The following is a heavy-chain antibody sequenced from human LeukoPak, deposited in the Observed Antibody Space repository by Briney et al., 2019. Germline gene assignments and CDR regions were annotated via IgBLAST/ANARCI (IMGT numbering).Heavy chain of an antibody. CDR1: GYTFTGYY. CDR3: ATSSSWYQGLP. V-gene: IGHV1-2*02. Sequence: VASVKVSCKASGYTFTGYYMHWVRQAPGQGLEWMGWINPNSGGTNYAQKFQGRVTMTRDTSISTAYMELSRLRSDDTAVYCCATSSSWYQGLPWGQGTLVTVSS. J-gene: IGHJ4*02. D-gene: IGHD6-13*01. CDR2: INPNSGGT.